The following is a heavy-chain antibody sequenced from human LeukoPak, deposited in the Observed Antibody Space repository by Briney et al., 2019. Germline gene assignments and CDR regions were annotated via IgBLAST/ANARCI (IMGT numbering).Heavy chain of an antibody. V-gene: IGHV4-31*03. CDR2: IYNSGTT. CDR1: GGSISSGDYY. CDR3: AKGPSGSYYGFDM. Sequence: SETLSLTCTVSGGSISSGDYYWTWIRQHPGKGLEWIGYIYNSGTTYYNPSLESRVTISGDTSKNQFSLKLSSVTAADTAVYYCAKGPSGSYYGFDMWGQGTMVTVSS. D-gene: IGHD3-10*01. J-gene: IGHJ3*02.